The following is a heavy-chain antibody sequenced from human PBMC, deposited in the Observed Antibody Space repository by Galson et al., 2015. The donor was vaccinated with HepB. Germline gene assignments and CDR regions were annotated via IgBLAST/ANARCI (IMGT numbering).Heavy chain of an antibody. V-gene: IGHV5-10-1*01. Sequence: SWVRQMPGKGLEWMGRIDPSDSYTNYSPSFQGHVTISADKSISTAYLQWSSLKASDTAMYYCARLAQGYCSSTSCYPDFDYWGQGTLVTVSS. CDR2: IDPSDSYT. D-gene: IGHD2-2*01. CDR3: ARLAQGYCSSTSCYPDFDY. J-gene: IGHJ4*02.